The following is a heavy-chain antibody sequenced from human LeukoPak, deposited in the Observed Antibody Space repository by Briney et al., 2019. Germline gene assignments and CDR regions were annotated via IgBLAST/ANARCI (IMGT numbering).Heavy chain of an antibody. CDR1: GFTFSSYE. CDR3: ARVKSGYSHGPSYYYYGMDV. Sequence: GGSLRLSCAASGFTFSSYEMNWVRQAPGKGLEWVSYISSSGSTIYYADSVKGRFTISRDNAKNSLYLQMNSLRAEDTAVYYCARVKSGYSHGPSYYYYGMDVWGQGTTVTVSS. CDR2: ISSSGSTI. D-gene: IGHD5-18*01. J-gene: IGHJ6*02. V-gene: IGHV3-48*03.